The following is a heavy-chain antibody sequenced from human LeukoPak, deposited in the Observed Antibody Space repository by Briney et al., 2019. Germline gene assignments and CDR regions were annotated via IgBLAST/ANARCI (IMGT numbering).Heavy chain of an antibody. CDR3: ARADGSINLYGY. V-gene: IGHV4-59*01. CDR2: IHYSSST. Sequence: SETLSLTCTVSGGSISSYYWSWIRQPTGKGLQWIGYIHYSSSTNYNPSLKSRVTISVDTSKNQFSLKLSSVTAADTALYYCARADGSINLYGYWGQGTLVTVSS. J-gene: IGHJ4*02. CDR1: GGSISSYY. D-gene: IGHD3-10*01.